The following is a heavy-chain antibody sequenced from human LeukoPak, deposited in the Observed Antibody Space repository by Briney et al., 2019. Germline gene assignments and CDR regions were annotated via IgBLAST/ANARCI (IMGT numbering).Heavy chain of an antibody. V-gene: IGHV3-11*01. CDR1: GFPFSESY. CDR3: AKGHTSLDC. Sequence: PGGSLRLSCAASGFPFSESYMSWIRQAPGRGLEYISYISPSGNTVSYTDSVRGRFTFSRDNAKNSLYLQMNSLRPEDTAVYYCAKGHTSLDCWGQGALVTVSS. D-gene: IGHD2/OR15-2a*01. J-gene: IGHJ4*02. CDR2: ISPSGNTV.